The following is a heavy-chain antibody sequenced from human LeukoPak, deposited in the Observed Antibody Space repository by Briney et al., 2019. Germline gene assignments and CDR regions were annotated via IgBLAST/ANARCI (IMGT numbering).Heavy chain of an antibody. CDR3: ARDRAYYGSGSYNYYYYMDV. V-gene: IGHV4-59*01. Sequence: SETLSLTCTVSGGSISSYYWSWIRQPPGKGLEWVGYIYYSGSTNYNPSLKSPVTISVDTSKNQSSLKLSSVTAADTAVYYCARDRAYYGSGSYNYYYYMDVWGKGTTVTISS. CDR2: IYYSGST. J-gene: IGHJ6*03. D-gene: IGHD3-10*01. CDR1: GGSISSYY.